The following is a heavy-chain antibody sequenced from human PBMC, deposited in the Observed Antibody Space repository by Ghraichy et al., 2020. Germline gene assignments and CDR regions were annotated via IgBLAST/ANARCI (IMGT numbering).Heavy chain of an antibody. CDR2: INPNSGGT. CDR1: GYTFKRHY. V-gene: IGHV1-2*02. Sequence: ASVKVSCKASGYTFKRHYMQWMRQAPGQGLEWMGWINPNSGGTNYAQKFQGRVTMTRDTSISTAYMELSRLRSDDTAVYYCARETRTTVTYNMNYWGQGTLVTVAS. D-gene: IGHD4-17*01. J-gene: IGHJ4*02. CDR3: ARETRTTVTYNMNY.